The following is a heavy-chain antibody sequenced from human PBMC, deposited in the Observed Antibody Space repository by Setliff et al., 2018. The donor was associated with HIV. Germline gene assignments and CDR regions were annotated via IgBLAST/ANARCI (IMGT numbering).Heavy chain of an antibody. CDR2: INTDSGTP. Sequence: ASVKVSCKASADTFTNCLINWVRQAPGQGLEWMGWINTDSGTPTYAQAFTGRFVFSLDTSVSTAFLQITSLKAEDTAVYYCVGHYYDPLTGYYVWFFDVWGRGTLVTVSS. CDR1: ADTFTNCL. CDR3: VGHYYDPLTGYYVWFFDV. J-gene: IGHJ2*01. V-gene: IGHV7-4-1*02. D-gene: IGHD3-9*01.